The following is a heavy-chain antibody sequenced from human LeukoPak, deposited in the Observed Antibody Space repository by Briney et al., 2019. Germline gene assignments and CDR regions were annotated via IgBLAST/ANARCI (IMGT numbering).Heavy chain of an antibody. J-gene: IGHJ4*02. D-gene: IGHD2-2*01. CDR3: AKECCSSTSCSGPLDY. CDR1: GFTFSSYS. Sequence: PGGSLRLSCAASGFTFSSYSMNWVRQAPGKGLEWVSAISGSGGSTYYADSVKGRFTISRDNSKNTLYLQMNSLRAEDTAVYYCAKECCSSTSCSGPLDYWGQGTLVTVSS. V-gene: IGHV3-23*01. CDR2: ISGSGGST.